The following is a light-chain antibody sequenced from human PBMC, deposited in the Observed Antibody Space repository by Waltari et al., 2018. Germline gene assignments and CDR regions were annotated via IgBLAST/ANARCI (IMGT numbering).Light chain of an antibody. CDR2: WAS. V-gene: IGKV4-1*01. Sequence: DIVMTQSPDSLAVSLGERVTINCKSSQSVLYSSNNKNYVAWYQQKPGQPPKLLIYWASTRESGVPERFSGSGSGTDFTLTISSLQAEDVAVYYCQQYYSTQTFGQGTKLEIK. CDR3: QQYYSTQT. J-gene: IGKJ2*01. CDR1: QSVLYSSNNKNY.